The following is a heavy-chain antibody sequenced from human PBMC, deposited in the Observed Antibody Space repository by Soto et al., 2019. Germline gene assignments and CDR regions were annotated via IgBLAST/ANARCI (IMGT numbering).Heavy chain of an antibody. Sequence: QLQLQESGPGLVKPSETLSLTCTVSGGSISSSSYYWGWIRQPPGKGLEWIGSIYYSGSTYYNPSLKSRVTISVDTSKNQFSLKLSSVTAADTAVYYCARPSYDFWSGYSVNYYCYYMDVWGKGTTVTVSS. CDR2: IYYSGST. CDR3: ARPSYDFWSGYSVNYYCYYMDV. CDR1: GGSISSSSYY. J-gene: IGHJ6*03. D-gene: IGHD3-3*01. V-gene: IGHV4-39*01.